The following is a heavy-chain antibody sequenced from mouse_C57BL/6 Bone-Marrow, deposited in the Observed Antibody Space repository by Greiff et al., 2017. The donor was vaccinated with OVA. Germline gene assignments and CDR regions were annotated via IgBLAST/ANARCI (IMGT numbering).Heavy chain of an antibody. D-gene: IGHD2-1*01. CDR1: GYTFTSYW. CDR2: INPSNGGT. Sequence: QVQLKESGTELVKPGASVKLSCKASGYTFTSYWLHWVKQRPGQGLEWIGNINPSNGGTNYNEKFQSKATLNVDKSSSTAYMQLSSLTSEDSAVYYCARGYGNYVPWWYFDVWGTGTTVTVSS. CDR3: ARGYGNYVPWWYFDV. J-gene: IGHJ1*03. V-gene: IGHV1-53*01.